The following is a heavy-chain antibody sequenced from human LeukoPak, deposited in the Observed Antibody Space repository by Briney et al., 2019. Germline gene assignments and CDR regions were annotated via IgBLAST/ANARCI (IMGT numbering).Heavy chain of an antibody. D-gene: IGHD6-13*01. Sequence: SQTLSLTCAISGDSVSSNSAAWNWIRQSPSRGLEWLGRTYYRSKWYNDYAVSVKSRITINPDTSKNQFSLQLNSVTPEDTAVYYRARGAWSSSWSGDDAFDIWGQGTMVTVSS. CDR3: ARGAWSSSWSGDDAFDI. J-gene: IGHJ3*02. CDR1: GDSVSSNSAA. CDR2: TYYRSKWYN. V-gene: IGHV6-1*01.